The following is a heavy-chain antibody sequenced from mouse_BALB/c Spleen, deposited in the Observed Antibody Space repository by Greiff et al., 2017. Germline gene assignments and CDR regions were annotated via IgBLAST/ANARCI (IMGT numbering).Heavy chain of an antibody. V-gene: IGHV1-12*01. CDR1: GYTFTSYN. J-gene: IGHJ3*01. D-gene: IGHD2-2*01. CDR3: ARWARGYDFAWFAY. Sequence: QVQLQQPGAELVKPGASVKMSCKASGYTFTSYNMHWVKQTPGQGLEWIGAIYPGNGDTSYNQKFKGKATLTADKSSSTAYMQLSSLTSEDSAVYYCARWARGYDFAWFAYWGQGTLVTVSA. CDR2: IYPGNGDT.